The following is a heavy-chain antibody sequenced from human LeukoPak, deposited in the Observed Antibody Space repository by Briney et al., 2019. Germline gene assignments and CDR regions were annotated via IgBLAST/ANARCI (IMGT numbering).Heavy chain of an antibody. CDR3: ARSGLSRFGF. Sequence: PGGSLRLSCAASGFTVSDYYMTWIRQAPGKGLDWVSYISFSGSTYYADSVKGRFTISRDNSRNTLYLQMNSLRAEDTAVYYCARSGLSRFGFWGQGTLVTVSS. CDR2: ISFSGST. D-gene: IGHD2/OR15-2a*01. J-gene: IGHJ4*02. V-gene: IGHV3-11*01. CDR1: GFTVSDYY.